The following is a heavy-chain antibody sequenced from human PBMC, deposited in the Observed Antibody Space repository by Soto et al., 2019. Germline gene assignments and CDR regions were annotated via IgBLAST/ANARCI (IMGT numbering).Heavy chain of an antibody. CDR2: IDPTSTEI. D-gene: IGHD5-12*01. CDR1: GFNFGAFS. CDR3: ARDYLSGEPREAFDS. J-gene: IGHJ4*02. Sequence: EVQLVESGGGLVKPGESLRLSCTASGFNFGAFSLSWVRQAPGKGLEWVSSIDPTSTEIHYADSVEGRFSVYRDSTKNSLYLQMISLRFEDTGVYYCARDYLSGEPREAFDSWGQGTLVTVSS. V-gene: IGHV3-21*01.